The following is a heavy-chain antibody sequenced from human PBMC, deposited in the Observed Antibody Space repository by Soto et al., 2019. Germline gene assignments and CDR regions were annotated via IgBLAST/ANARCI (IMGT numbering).Heavy chain of an antibody. V-gene: IGHV1-18*01. CDR2: ISTYNGNT. J-gene: IGHJ4*02. CDR1: GYTNITYG. D-gene: IGHD3-22*01. CDR3: ARGPTDYYDNSANDFLDY. Sequence: QVQLVQSGAEVKKPGASVKVSCKASGYTNITYGVSWVRQAPGQGLDWLGWISTYNGNTRYAERLQGRVTMTTDTTTNTGYMELRNLRSDDTAVYYCARGPTDYYDNSANDFLDYCGQGTLVTLSS.